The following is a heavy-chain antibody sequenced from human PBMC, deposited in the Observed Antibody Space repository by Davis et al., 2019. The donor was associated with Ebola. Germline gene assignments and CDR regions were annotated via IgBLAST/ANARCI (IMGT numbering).Heavy chain of an antibody. V-gene: IGHV4-31*03. CDR1: GGSISSGGYY. CDR3: AGLRYCSSTTCYYYYGMDV. D-gene: IGHD2-2*01. Sequence: LRLSCTVSGGSISSGGYYWSWIRQHPGKGLEWIGYIYYSGSTYYNPSLKSRVTISVDTSKNQFSLKLSSVTAADTAVYYCAGLRYCSSTTCYYYYGMDVWGQGTTVTVSS. J-gene: IGHJ6*02. CDR2: IYYSGST.